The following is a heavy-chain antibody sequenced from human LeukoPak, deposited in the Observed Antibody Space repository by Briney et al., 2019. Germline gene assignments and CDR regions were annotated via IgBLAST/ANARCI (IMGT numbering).Heavy chain of an antibody. CDR1: GFTFSSYA. D-gene: IGHD3-3*01. CDR3: AKGARDYDLWSGYYPDY. Sequence: QSGGSLRLSCAASGFTFSSYAMSWVRQAPGKGLEWVSAISGSGGSTYYADSVKGRFTISRDNSKNTLYLQMNSLRAEDTAVYYCAKGARDYDLWSGYYPDYWGQGTLVTVSS. V-gene: IGHV3-23*01. J-gene: IGHJ4*02. CDR2: ISGSGGST.